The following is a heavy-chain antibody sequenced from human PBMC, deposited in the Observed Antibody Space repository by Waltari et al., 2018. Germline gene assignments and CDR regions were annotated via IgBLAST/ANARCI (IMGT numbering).Heavy chain of an antibody. CDR2: IKEDGSEK. CDR3: ARDKAHPRGSDY. J-gene: IGHJ4*02. V-gene: IGHV3-7*01. CDR1: GFTFSSYW. Sequence: EVQLVESGGGLVQPGGSLRLSCAASGFTFSSYWMSWVRQAPGKGLEGVANIKEDGSEKYYVDSLKGRFTISRDNAKNSLYLQMNSLRAEDMAVYYCARDKAHPRGSDYWGQGTLVTVSS.